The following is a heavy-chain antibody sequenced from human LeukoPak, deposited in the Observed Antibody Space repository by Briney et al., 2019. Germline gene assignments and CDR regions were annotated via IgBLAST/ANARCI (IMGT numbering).Heavy chain of an antibody. Sequence: PSETLSLTCTVSGGSISSYYWSWIRQPPGKGLEWIGYIYNSGSTNYNPSLKSRVTISEDTSKNQFSLKLSSVTAADTAVYYCARHSSGWYIDYWGQGTLVTVSS. V-gene: IGHV4-59*08. CDR2: IYNSGST. CDR3: ARHSSGWYIDY. J-gene: IGHJ4*02. D-gene: IGHD6-25*01. CDR1: GGSISSYY.